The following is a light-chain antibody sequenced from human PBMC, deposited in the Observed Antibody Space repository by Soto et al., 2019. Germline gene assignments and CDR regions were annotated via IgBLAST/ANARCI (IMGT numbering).Light chain of an antibody. Sequence: ETVMTQSPVTLSVSPGDTATLSCRASQRVSNHFAWYQQKPGQAPRLLIYAASTRAAGVPVRFSGSGSETEFTLTIRSLQSEDSALYYCHQYNNWPWTFGQGTKVDIK. CDR2: AAS. V-gene: IGKV3-15*01. CDR3: HQYNNWPWT. CDR1: QRVSNH. J-gene: IGKJ1*01.